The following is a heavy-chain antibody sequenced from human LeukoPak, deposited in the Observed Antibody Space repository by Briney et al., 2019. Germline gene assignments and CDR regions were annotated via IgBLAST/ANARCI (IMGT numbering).Heavy chain of an antibody. CDR2: IYYSGST. V-gene: IGHV4-59*01. D-gene: IGHD3-22*01. J-gene: IGHJ4*02. Sequence: MASETLSLTCTVSGGSISSYYWSWIRQPPGKGLEWIGYIYYSGSTNYNPSLKSRVTISVDTSKNQFSLKLSSVTAADTAVYYCARDQGDSSGFDYWGQGTLVTVSS. CDR1: GGSISSYY. CDR3: ARDQGDSSGFDY.